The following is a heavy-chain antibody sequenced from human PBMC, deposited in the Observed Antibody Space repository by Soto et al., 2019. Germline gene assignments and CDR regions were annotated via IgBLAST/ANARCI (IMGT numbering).Heavy chain of an antibody. V-gene: IGHV4-34*01. D-gene: IGHD3-3*01. J-gene: IGHJ6*02. CDR1: GGSFSGYY. Sequence: SETLSLTCAVYGGSFSGYYWSWIRQPPGKGLEWIGEINHSGSTDYNPSLKSRVTISVDTSKNQFSLKLSSVTAADTAVYYCARGQAYYDFWSGYLPHYGMDVWGQGTTVTVSS. CDR2: INHSGST. CDR3: ARGQAYYDFWSGYLPHYGMDV.